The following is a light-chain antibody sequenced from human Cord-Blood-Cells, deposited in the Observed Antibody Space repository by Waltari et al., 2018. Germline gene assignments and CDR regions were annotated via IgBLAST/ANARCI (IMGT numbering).Light chain of an antibody. CDR2: WAS. CDR3: QQYYSTPYT. V-gene: IGKV4-1*01. Sequence: DLVITLPPDSLGGSLHERATIQSKCSQSVLYSSNNKNYLAWYQQKPGQPPKLLIYWASTRESGVPDRFSGSGSGTDFTLTISSLQAEDVAVYYCQQYYSTPYTFGQGTKLEIK. J-gene: IGKJ2*01. CDR1: QSVLYSSNNKNY.